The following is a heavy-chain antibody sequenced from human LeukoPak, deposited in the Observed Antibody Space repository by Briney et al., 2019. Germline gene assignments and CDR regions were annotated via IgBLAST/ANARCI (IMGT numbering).Heavy chain of an antibody. Sequence: PGGSLRLSCAASGFSFCKYAMNWVRPAPGKWVEWVSGISNGGSRYYADFVKGRFSISRDNSKNTLYLQMNSLGVEDTAVYYCAKVLSRQYGSGSYPFDYWGQGTLVTVSS. J-gene: IGHJ4*02. CDR2: ISNGGSR. CDR1: GFSFCKYA. CDR3: AKVLSRQYGSGSYPFDY. V-gene: IGHV3-23*01. D-gene: IGHD3-10*01.